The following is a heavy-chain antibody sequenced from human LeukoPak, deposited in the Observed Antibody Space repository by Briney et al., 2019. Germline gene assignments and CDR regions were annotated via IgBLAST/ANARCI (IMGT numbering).Heavy chain of an antibody. Sequence: SVKVSCKASGGTFSSYAISWVRQAPGQGLEWMGRIIPILGIANYAQKFQGRVTITADKSTSTAYMEPSSLRSEDTAVYYCARGRGTFGGVIVFDYWGQGTLVTVSS. V-gene: IGHV1-69*04. CDR3: ARGRGTFGGVIVFDY. CDR1: GGTFSSYA. CDR2: IIPILGIA. J-gene: IGHJ4*02. D-gene: IGHD3-16*02.